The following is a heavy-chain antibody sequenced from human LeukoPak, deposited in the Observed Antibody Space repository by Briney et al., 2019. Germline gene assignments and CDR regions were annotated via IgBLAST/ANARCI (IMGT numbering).Heavy chain of an antibody. CDR3: ARRNDFWSGYYAMDV. D-gene: IGHD3-3*01. J-gene: IGHJ6*02. CDR1: GGSFSGYY. Sequence: SETLSLTCAVYGGSFSGYYWSWIRQPPGKGLEWIGEINHSGSTNYNPSLKSRVTISVDMSKNQVSLKLSSVTAADTAVYYCARRNDFWSGYYAMDVWGQGTTVTVSS. V-gene: IGHV4-34*01. CDR2: INHSGST.